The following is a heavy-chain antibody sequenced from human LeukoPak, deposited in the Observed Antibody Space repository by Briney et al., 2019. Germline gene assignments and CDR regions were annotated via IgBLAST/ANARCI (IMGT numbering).Heavy chain of an antibody. J-gene: IGHJ3*02. Sequence: SETLSLTCTVSGGSISSRSYYWGWIRQSPGKGLEWIGTIYYSGTTYYNPSLKSRVTISVDTSKNHFSLKLSSVTAADTAVYYCARHGSGAFGFDIWGQGTLVTVSS. CDR3: ARHGSGAFGFDI. CDR1: GGSISSRSYY. CDR2: IYYSGTT. D-gene: IGHD3-10*01. V-gene: IGHV4-39*01.